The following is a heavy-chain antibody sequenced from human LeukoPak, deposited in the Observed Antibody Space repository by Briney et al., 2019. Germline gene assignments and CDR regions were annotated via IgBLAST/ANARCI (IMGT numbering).Heavy chain of an antibody. CDR2: IYRDGST. CDR3: AQLPSD. D-gene: IGHD1-7*01. CDR1: GFTVDSDY. V-gene: IGHV3-66*02. J-gene: IGHJ4*02. Sequence: GGSLRLSCAVSGFTVDSDYMTWVRQAPGKGLQWVSVIYRDGSTYYAGSVEGRFTISRDNSKNTLHLQMNSLRAEDTAVYYRAQLPSDWGQGTLVTVSS.